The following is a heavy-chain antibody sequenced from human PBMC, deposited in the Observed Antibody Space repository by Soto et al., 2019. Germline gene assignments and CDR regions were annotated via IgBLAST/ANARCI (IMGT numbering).Heavy chain of an antibody. Sequence: GGSLRLSCAASGFTVSSNYMSWVRQAPGKGLEWVSVIYSGGSTYYADYVKGRFTISGDNPKNTLYLQMNSLRAEDTAVYYCARDNRGIGYGMDVWGQGTTVTVSS. V-gene: IGHV3-53*01. CDR3: ARDNRGIGYGMDV. CDR1: GFTVSSNY. D-gene: IGHD3-10*01. J-gene: IGHJ6*02. CDR2: IYSGGST.